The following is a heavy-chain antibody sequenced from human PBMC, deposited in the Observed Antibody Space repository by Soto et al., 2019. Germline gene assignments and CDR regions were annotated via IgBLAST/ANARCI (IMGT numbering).Heavy chain of an antibody. D-gene: IGHD6-19*01. Sequence: QVQLVESGGGVVQPGRSLRLSCAASGFTFSSYAMHWVRQAPGKGLEWVAVISYDGSNKYYADSVKGRFTISRDNSKNTLYLQMNSLRAEDTAVYYCASALQWLVHLDAFYIWGQGTMVTVSS. J-gene: IGHJ3*02. CDR2: ISYDGSNK. V-gene: IGHV3-30-3*01. CDR1: GFTFSSYA. CDR3: ASALQWLVHLDAFYI.